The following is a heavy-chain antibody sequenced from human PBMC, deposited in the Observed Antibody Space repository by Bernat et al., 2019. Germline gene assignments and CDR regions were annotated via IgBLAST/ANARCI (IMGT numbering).Heavy chain of an antibody. CDR1: GFTFSSYP. J-gene: IGHJ4*02. V-gene: IGHV3-23*01. CDR3: AKDREYYDVWSGYYTLYYFDY. CDR2: ISGSGGST. D-gene: IGHD3-3*01. Sequence: EVQLLESGGGLVQPGGSLRLSCAASGFTFSSYPMSWVRQAPGKGLEWVSAISGSGGSTYYADSVKGRFTISRDNSKNTLYLQMNSLRAEDTAVYYCAKDREYYDVWSGYYTLYYFDYGGQGTLVTVSS.